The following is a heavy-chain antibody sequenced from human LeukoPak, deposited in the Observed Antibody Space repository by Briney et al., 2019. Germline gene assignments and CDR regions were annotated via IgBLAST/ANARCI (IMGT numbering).Heavy chain of an antibody. CDR1: GFTFSSYA. CDR3: AKDLVTGITIFGVVTPTEKYYYYGMDV. V-gene: IGHV3-23*01. Sequence: GGSLRLSCAASGFTFSSYAMSWVRQAPGKGLEWVSAISGSGGSTYYADSVKGRFTISRDNSKNTLYLQMNSLRAEDTAVYYCAKDLVTGITIFGVVTPTEKYYYYGMDVWGQGTTVTVSS. J-gene: IGHJ6*02. D-gene: IGHD3-3*01. CDR2: ISGSGGST.